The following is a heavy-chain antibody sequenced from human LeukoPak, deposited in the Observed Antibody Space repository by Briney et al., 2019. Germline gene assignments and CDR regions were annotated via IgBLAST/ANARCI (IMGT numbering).Heavy chain of an antibody. CDR2: IYYSEST. Sequence: SETLSLTCTVSGGSISYYYWNWIREPPGKGLEWIGYIYYSESTNYNPSLKSRVTISVDTSKNQFFLKLSSVTAADTAVYYCARSVATRGNWFDPWGQGTLVTVSS. CDR3: ARSVATRGNWFDP. J-gene: IGHJ5*02. CDR1: GGSISYYY. V-gene: IGHV4-59*08. D-gene: IGHD6-6*01.